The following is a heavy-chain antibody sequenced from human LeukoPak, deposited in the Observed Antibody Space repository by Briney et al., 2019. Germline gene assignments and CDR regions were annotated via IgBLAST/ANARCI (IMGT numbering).Heavy chain of an antibody. CDR1: GYTFTSYD. V-gene: IGHV1-8*01. J-gene: IGHJ5*02. Sequence: ASVKVSCKASGYTFTSYDINWVRQATGQGLEWMGWMNPNSGNTGYAQKFQGRVTITADESTSTAYMELSSLRSEDTAVYYCAREADSSSWYLAGDNWFDPWGQGTLVTVSS. D-gene: IGHD6-13*01. CDR3: AREADSSSWYLAGDNWFDP. CDR2: MNPNSGNT.